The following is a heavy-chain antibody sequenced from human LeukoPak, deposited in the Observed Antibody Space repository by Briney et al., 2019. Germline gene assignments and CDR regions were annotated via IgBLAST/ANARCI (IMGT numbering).Heavy chain of an antibody. Sequence: SETLSLTCAVYGGSFSGYYWSWIRQPPGKGLEWIGEINHSGSTNYNPSLKSRVTISVDTSKNQFSLKLSSVTAADTAVYYCARDPTVTTFYGAHAFDIWGQGTMVTVSS. J-gene: IGHJ3*02. CDR2: INHSGST. V-gene: IGHV4-34*01. CDR3: ARDPTVTTFYGAHAFDI. CDR1: GGSFSGYY. D-gene: IGHD4-17*01.